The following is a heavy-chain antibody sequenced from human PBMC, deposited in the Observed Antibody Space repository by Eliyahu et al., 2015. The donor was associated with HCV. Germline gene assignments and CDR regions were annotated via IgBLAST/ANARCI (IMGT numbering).Heavy chain of an antibody. D-gene: IGHD1-1*01. CDR2: FDPEEGET. J-gene: IGHJ3*02. CDR3: ATLRPRENYWSGFAI. Sequence: QVQLVQSGAEVQKPGAXVKVSCRVSXXXLTELSIXXVRQAPGKGLEWMGRFDPEEGETMNAQKFQGRVIMTEDISTDTAYMELSSLRSDDTAVYFCATLRPRENYWSGFAIWGQGTMVTVSS. V-gene: IGHV1-24*01. CDR1: XXXLTELS.